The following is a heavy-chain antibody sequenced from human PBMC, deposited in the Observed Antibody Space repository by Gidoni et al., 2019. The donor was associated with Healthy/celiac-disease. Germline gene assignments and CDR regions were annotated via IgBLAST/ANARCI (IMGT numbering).Heavy chain of an antibody. Sequence: QVQLQESGPGLVKPSGTLSLTCAVSGGSLSSSNWWRWVRQPPGKGLEWIGESYHSGSTNYNPSLKSRVTISVDKSKNQFSLKLSSVTAADTAVYYCASREAAAAGTSVAIDYWGQGTLVTVSS. CDR2: SYHSGST. V-gene: IGHV4-4*02. CDR3: ASREAAAAGTSVAIDY. J-gene: IGHJ4*02. D-gene: IGHD6-13*01. CDR1: GGSLSSSNW.